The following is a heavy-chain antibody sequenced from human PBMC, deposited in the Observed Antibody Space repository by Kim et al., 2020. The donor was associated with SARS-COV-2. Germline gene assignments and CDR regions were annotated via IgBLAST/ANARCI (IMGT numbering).Heavy chain of an antibody. Sequence: SETLSLTCTVSGASVSSNDYYWTWIRQPPGKGLEWIGCIYYNGRTYFNPSLRSRLVVAADRTNNQFSLKLTSVTAADTAVYYCASIQLWTPFMDFWGKGTTVIVSS. V-gene: IGHV4-30-4*01. CDR3: ASIQLWTPFMDF. D-gene: IGHD2-21*01. CDR1: GASVSSNDYY. CDR2: IYYNGRT. J-gene: IGHJ6*03.